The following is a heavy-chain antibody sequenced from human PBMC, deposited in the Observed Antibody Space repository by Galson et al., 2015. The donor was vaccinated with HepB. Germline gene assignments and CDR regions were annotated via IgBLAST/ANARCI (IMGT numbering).Heavy chain of an antibody. V-gene: IGHV3-23*01. Sequence: SLRLSCAASGLTFTNYAMTWVRQAPGKGLEWVSTISGSGNSMYYADSVKGRFTISRDNSKNTLSLQMNILRAEDTAVYYCARSVPAALWGQGTLVTVSS. J-gene: IGHJ4*02. CDR3: ARSVPAAL. CDR2: ISGSGNSM. D-gene: IGHD2-2*01. CDR1: GLTFTNYA.